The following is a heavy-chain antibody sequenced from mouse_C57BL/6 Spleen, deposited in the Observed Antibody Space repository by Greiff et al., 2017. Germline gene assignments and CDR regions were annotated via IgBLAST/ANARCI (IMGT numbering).Heavy chain of an antibody. D-gene: IGHD2-1*01. J-gene: IGHJ4*01. V-gene: IGHV1-9*01. CDR1: GYTFTGYW. Sequence: QVQLKQSGAELMKPGASVKLSCKASGYTFTGYWIEWVKQRPGHGLEWIGEILPGSGSTNYNEKFKGKATFTADTSSNTAYMQLSSLTTEDSAIYYCARILYGNYEGYYAMGYWGQGTSVTVSS. CDR2: ILPGSGST. CDR3: ARILYGNYEGYYAMGY.